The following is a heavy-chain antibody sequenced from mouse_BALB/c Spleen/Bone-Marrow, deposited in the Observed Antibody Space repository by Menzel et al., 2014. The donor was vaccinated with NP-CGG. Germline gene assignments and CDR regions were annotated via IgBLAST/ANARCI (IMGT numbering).Heavy chain of an antibody. CDR2: INPYNDGT. Sequence: EVQLQQSGPELVKPGASVKMSCKAPGYRFTSYVMHWVKQKPGQGLEWIGYINPYNDGTKYNEKFKGKATLTSDKSSSTAYLELSSLTSADSAVYYCGRGVYYDYDEGAMDYWGQGTSVTVSS. J-gene: IGHJ4*01. D-gene: IGHD2-4*01. V-gene: IGHV1-14*01. CDR1: GYRFTSYV. CDR3: GRGVYYDYDEGAMDY.